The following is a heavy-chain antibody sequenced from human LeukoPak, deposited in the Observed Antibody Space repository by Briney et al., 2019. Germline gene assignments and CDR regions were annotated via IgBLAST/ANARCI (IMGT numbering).Heavy chain of an antibody. CDR1: GFTFSSYW. Sequence: PGVSLRLSCGASGFTFSSYWMFWVRQAPGKGLVWVSRINTDGSSTTHADSVKGRFTISRDNTKNTLYLQMNSLRAEDTAEYFCARERMYSGSGSTYPYYDYWGQGTLVTVSS. V-gene: IGHV3-74*01. D-gene: IGHD3-10*01. J-gene: IGHJ4*02. CDR3: ARERMYSGSGSTYPYYDY. CDR2: INTDGSST.